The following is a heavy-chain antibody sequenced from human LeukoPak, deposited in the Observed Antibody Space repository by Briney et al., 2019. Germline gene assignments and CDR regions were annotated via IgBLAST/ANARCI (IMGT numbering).Heavy chain of an antibody. Sequence: GASVKASCKASGYTFTGYYMHWVRQAPGQGLEWMGWINPNSGGTNYAQKFQGRVTMTRDTSISTAYMELSRLRSDDTAVYYCARETGIAAAGQTSEYYFDYWGQGTLVTVSS. V-gene: IGHV1-2*02. J-gene: IGHJ4*02. D-gene: IGHD6-13*01. CDR1: GYTFTGYY. CDR3: ARETGIAAAGQTSEYYFDY. CDR2: INPNSGGT.